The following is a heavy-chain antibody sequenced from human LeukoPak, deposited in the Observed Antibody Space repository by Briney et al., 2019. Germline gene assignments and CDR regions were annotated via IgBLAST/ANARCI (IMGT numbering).Heavy chain of an antibody. V-gene: IGHV3-7*01. J-gene: IGHJ4*02. CDR3: ARECNGDYDY. Sequence: PSETLSLTCAVYGGSFSGYYWSWVRQAPGKGLEWVANIKQDGSEKYYVDSVKGRFTISRDNAKNSLYLQMNSLRAEDTAVYYCARECNGDYDYWGQGTLVTVSS. D-gene: IGHD4-17*01. CDR1: GGSFSGYY. CDR2: IKQDGSEK.